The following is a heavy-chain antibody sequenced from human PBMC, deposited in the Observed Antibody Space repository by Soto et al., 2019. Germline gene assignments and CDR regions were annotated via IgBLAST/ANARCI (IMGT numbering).Heavy chain of an antibody. D-gene: IGHD3-16*01. CDR1: GFMFSTYL. CDR3: VGALTYEVPYYYYGMDV. V-gene: IGHV3-7*01. Sequence: GESLKISCTASGFMFSTYLMSWVRQAPGKGLEWVANIRQGGNEKFYVDSVKGRFTISRDNAKKSLYLQMNSLRAEDTAVYYCVGALTYEVPYYYYGMDVWGQGTTVTVSS. J-gene: IGHJ6*02. CDR2: IRQGGNEK.